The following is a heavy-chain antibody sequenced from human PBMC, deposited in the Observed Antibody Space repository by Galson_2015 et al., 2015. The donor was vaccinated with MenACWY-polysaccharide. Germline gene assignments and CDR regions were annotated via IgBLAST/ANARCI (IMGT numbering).Heavy chain of an antibody. CDR2: IRHDGGYR. D-gene: IGHD3-9*01. V-gene: IGHV3-30*02. Sequence: SLRLSCAASGFTFSMYGIHWVRQAPGKGLEWVAFIRHDGGYRYYADSVGGQFTISRDNSRNTAFLQMSSLKTADTAVYYCAKDPTGAFTGWLDPWGRGPLVP. CDR3: AKDPTGAFTGWLDP. CDR1: GFTFSMYG. J-gene: IGHJ5*02.